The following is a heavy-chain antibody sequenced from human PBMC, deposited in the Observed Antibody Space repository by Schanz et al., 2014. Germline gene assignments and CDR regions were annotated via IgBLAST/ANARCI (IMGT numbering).Heavy chain of an antibody. D-gene: IGHD3-10*01. CDR2: ISGSGGST. J-gene: IGHJ3*02. CDR3: AKGRFGELSAFDI. Sequence: EVQLLESGGGLVEPGGSLRLSCAASGFSFSSYAMGWVRQAPGKGLEWVSAISGSGGSTYYADSVKGRFTISRDNSKNTLYLQMKSLRAEDTAVYYCAKGRFGELSAFDIWGQGTMVTVSS. CDR1: GFSFSSYA. V-gene: IGHV3-23*01.